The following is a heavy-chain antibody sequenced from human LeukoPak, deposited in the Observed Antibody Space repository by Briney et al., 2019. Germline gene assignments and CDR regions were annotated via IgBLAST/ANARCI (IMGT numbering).Heavy chain of an antibody. CDR1: GFTFSSYG. D-gene: IGHD1-26*01. Sequence: PGGSLRLSCAASGFTFSSYGMHWVRQAPGKGLEWVTFISYDGNNRKYADSVAGRFTISRDNSKNTLYLEMNSVRPEDTALYYCVRKIGSPPSPGHFDYWGQGMLVTVSS. J-gene: IGHJ4*02. V-gene: IGHV3-30*03. CDR2: ISYDGNNR. CDR3: VRKIGSPPSPGHFDY.